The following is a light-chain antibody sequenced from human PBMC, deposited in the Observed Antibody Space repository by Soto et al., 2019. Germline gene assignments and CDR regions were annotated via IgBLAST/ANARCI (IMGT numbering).Light chain of an antibody. CDR1: QSINTF. CDR3: QQYKQWPVA. Sequence: EVLLTQSPATLSVSPGESVTLSCRASQSINTFLAWYQQKPGQAPRLLIYGASTRATGVPARFSGSGSATQFTLTISSLQSEDFGFYYCQQYKQWPVAFGGGTKVEIK. J-gene: IGKJ4*01. CDR2: GAS. V-gene: IGKV3-15*01.